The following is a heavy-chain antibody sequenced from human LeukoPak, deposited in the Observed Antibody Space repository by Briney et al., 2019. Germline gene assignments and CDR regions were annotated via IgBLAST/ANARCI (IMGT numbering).Heavy chain of an antibody. V-gene: IGHV1-2*02. CDR2: INPRDGGT. CDR3: AREGNGLLSKDLDY. J-gene: IGHJ4*02. CDR1: GYTFTDYY. D-gene: IGHD2-15*01. Sequence: ASVKVSCKGSGYTFTDYYLHWARQAPGQGLEWVGYINPRDGGTSSPPNFRGRVTMTTDASSSTVYMELSRLTSDDTAIYYCAREGNGLLSKDLDYWGQGTLVTVSS.